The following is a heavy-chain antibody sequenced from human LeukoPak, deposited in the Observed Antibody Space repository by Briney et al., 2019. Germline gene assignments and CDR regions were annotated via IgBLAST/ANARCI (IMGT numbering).Heavy chain of an antibody. CDR1: GGSINSSSYY. Sequence: SETLSLTCTVSGGSINSSSYYWGWIRQPSGKGLEWIGSIYYSGSTYYNPSLKSRVTISVDTSKNQFSLKLSSVTAADTAVYYCASVLKYQLLYYFDYWGQGTLVTVSS. V-gene: IGHV4-39*01. CDR2: IYYSGST. D-gene: IGHD2-2*01. CDR3: ASVLKYQLLYYFDY. J-gene: IGHJ4*02.